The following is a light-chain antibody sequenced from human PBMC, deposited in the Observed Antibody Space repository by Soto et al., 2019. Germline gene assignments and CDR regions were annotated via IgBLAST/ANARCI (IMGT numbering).Light chain of an antibody. Sequence: DIHIPPIPSTLPAPVWSSVTITFRASQSIDRWLAWYQQKPGKAPKILIYHASSLETGVPSRFSGSGSGTEFTLTICSLQPDDFATYYCQHYNSYGTFGQGTKVDIK. V-gene: IGKV1-5*01. CDR1: QSIDRW. CDR2: HAS. CDR3: QHYNSYGT. J-gene: IGKJ1*01.